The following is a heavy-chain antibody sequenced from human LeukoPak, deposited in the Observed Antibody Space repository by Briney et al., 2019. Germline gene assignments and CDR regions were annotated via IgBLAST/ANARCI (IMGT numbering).Heavy chain of an antibody. CDR2: INHSGST. Sequence: PSETLSLTCAVYGGSFSGYYWSWIRQPPGKGLEWIGEINHSGSTNYNPSLKSRVTISVDTSKNQFSLKLSSVTAADTAVYYCARHFHRDYVWDNAFDIWGQGTMVTVSS. V-gene: IGHV4-34*01. CDR3: ARHFHRDYVWDNAFDI. J-gene: IGHJ3*02. CDR1: GGSFSGYY. D-gene: IGHD3-16*01.